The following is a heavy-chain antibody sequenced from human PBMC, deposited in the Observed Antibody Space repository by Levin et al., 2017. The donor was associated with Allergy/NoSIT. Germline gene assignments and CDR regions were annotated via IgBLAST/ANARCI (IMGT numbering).Heavy chain of an antibody. D-gene: IGHD3-22*01. J-gene: IGHJ3*02. CDR1: GFSVTATGLG. V-gene: IGHV2-5*02. CDR3: AQETMTDPFHI. Sequence: SGPTLVKPTQTLTLTCSVSGFSVTATGLGVGWFRQPPGKALEWLALIYWDDDQRYSPSLEHRLTITRVTSKNQVVLTMTDMDPVDTGTYFCAQETMTDPFHIWGEGTLVTVSS. CDR2: IYWDDDQ.